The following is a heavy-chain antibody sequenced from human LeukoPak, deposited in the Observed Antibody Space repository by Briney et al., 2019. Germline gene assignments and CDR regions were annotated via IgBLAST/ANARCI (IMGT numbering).Heavy chain of an antibody. J-gene: IGHJ3*02. CDR2: IRYDGSNK. V-gene: IGHV3-30*02. CDR1: GFTFSSYG. CDR3: AKDRAGWPYDAFDI. Sequence: GGSLGLSCAASGFTFSSYGMHWVRQAPGKGLEWVAFIRYDGSNKYYADSVKGRFTISRDNSKNTLYLQMNSLRAEDTAVYYCAKDRAGWPYDAFDIWGQGTMVTVSS. D-gene: IGHD6-19*01.